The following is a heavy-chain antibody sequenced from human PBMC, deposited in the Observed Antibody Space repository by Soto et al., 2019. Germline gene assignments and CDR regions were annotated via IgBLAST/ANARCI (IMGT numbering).Heavy chain of an antibody. J-gene: IGHJ6*02. V-gene: IGHV3-15*01. Sequence: SLRLSCAASGFTFSNAWMSWVRQAPGKGLEWVGRIKSKTDGGTTDYAAPVKGRFTISRDDSKNTLYLQMNSLKTEDTAVYYCTTGRQLQPYYGMDVWGQGTTVTVSS. CDR2: IKSKTDGGTT. D-gene: IGHD2-2*01. CDR1: GFTFSNAW. CDR3: TTGRQLQPYYGMDV.